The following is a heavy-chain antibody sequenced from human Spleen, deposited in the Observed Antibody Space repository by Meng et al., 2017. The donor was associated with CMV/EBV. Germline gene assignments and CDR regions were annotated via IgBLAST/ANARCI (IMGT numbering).Heavy chain of an antibody. CDR2: IYYIRNT. D-gene: IGHD6-6*01. CDR1: GGSISSCY. V-gene: IGHV4-59*01. CDR3: ARALEFDY. Sequence: SETLSLTCTVSGGSISSCYWSWIRQPPGKGLEWIGYIYYIRNTNYNPSLKSRVTISADASQNPFSLKLSSVTAADTAVYYCARALEFDYWGQGTLVTVSS. J-gene: IGHJ4*02.